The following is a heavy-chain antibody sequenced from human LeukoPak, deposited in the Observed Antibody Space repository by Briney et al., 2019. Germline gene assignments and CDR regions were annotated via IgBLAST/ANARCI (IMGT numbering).Heavy chain of an antibody. D-gene: IGHD5-18*01. Sequence: GGSLRLSCAAPGFTFSSYSMKWVRQAPGKGLEWVSYISSSGSTIYYAESVKGRFTISRDNAKNSLYLQMNSLRAEDTAVYYCARGRGYSYDTDYWGQGTLVTVSS. V-gene: IGHV3-48*01. J-gene: IGHJ4*02. CDR2: ISSSGSTI. CDR1: GFTFSSYS. CDR3: ARGRGYSYDTDY.